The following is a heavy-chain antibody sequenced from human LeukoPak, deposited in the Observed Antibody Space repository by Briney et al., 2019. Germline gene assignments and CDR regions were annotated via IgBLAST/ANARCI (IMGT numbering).Heavy chain of an antibody. Sequence: PGGSLRLSCAASGFTVSSNYMTWVRQAPGKGLEWVSVIYSGGSTNYADSVKGRFTISRDNSKNTLYLQMNSLRAEDTAVYYCARGDGDDAFDIWGQGTMVTVSS. V-gene: IGHV3-53*01. CDR3: ARGDGDDAFDI. D-gene: IGHD7-27*01. CDR2: IYSGGST. J-gene: IGHJ3*02. CDR1: GFTVSSNY.